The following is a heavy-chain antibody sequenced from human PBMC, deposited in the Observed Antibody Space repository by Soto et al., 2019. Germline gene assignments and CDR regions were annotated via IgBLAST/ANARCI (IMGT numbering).Heavy chain of an antibody. Sequence: ASVKVSCKASGYTFTSHDINWVRQATGQGLEWMGWMNANNGNTDYAQKFQGRVTMTTDTSTSTAYMELRSLRSDDTAVYYCARYNVVVVAADGAFDIWGQGTMVTVSS. CDR3: ARYNVVVVAADGAFDI. V-gene: IGHV1-18*01. CDR1: GYTFTSHD. CDR2: MNANNGNT. J-gene: IGHJ3*02. D-gene: IGHD2-15*01.